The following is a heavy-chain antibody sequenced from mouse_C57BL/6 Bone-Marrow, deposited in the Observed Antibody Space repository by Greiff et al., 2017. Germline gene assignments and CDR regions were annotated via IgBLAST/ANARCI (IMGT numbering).Heavy chain of an antibody. CDR1: GYTFTSYW. D-gene: IGHD3-3*01. CDR2: IDPNSGGT. J-gene: IGHJ1*03. Sequence: QVHVKQPGAELVKPGASVKLSCKASGYTFTSYWMHWVKQRPGRGLEWIGRIDPNSGGTKYNEKFKSKATLTVDKPSSTAYMQLSSLTSEDSAVYYCARKGFYDWYFDVWGTGTTVTVSS. CDR3: ARKGFYDWYFDV. V-gene: IGHV1-72*01.